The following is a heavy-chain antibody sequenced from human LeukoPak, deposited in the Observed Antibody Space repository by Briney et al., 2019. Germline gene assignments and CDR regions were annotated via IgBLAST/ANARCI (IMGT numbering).Heavy chain of an antibody. Sequence: ASVKVSCKASGYTFTSYDINWVRQATGQGLEWMGWMNPNSGNTGYAQKFQGRVTMTRNTSIGTAYMELSSLRSEDTAVYYCARGRLWFGAHEGDYWGQGTLVTVSS. CDR3: ARGRLWFGAHEGDY. CDR1: GYTFTSYD. V-gene: IGHV1-8*01. D-gene: IGHD3-10*01. CDR2: MNPNSGNT. J-gene: IGHJ4*02.